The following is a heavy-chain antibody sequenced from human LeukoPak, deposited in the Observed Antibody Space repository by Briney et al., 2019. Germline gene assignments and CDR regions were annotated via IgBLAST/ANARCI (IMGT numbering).Heavy chain of an antibody. CDR2: ISAYNGNT. D-gene: IGHD6-13*01. CDR1: GNSISNYA. J-gene: IGHJ4*02. V-gene: IGHV1-18*01. CDR3: ARDEGSSWSTF. Sequence: ASVKVSCKASGNSISNYAVSWVRQAPGQGLEWMGWISAYNGNTNYAQKLQGRVTMTTDTSTSTAYMELRSLRSDDTAVYYCARDEGSSWSTFWGQGTLVTVSS.